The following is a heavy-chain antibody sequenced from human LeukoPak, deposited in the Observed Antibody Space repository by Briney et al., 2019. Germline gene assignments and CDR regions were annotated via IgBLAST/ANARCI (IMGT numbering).Heavy chain of an antibody. Sequence: GGSLRLSCAASGFTFSSYSMNWVRQAPGKGLEWVSYISSSTYIYYADSVTGRFTISRDNAKNSLYLQMNSLRAEGTAVYYCAGKQGSGSLRPLDYWGQGTLVTVSS. CDR3: AGKQGSGSLRPLDY. CDR1: GFTFSSYS. J-gene: IGHJ4*02. V-gene: IGHV3-21*05. D-gene: IGHD3-10*01. CDR2: ISSSTYI.